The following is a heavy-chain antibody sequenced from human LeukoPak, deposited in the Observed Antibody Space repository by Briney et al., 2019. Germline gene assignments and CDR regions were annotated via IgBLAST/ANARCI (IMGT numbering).Heavy chain of an antibody. J-gene: IGHJ4*02. D-gene: IGHD4-23*01. CDR2: INHSGST. CDR1: GGSFSGYY. V-gene: IGHV4-34*01. Sequence: PSETLSLTCAVYGGSFSGYYWSWIRQPPGKGLERIGEINHSGSTNYNPSLKSRVTISVDTSKNQFSLKLSSVTAADTAVYYCARIDYGGNSGGGYWGQGTLVTVSS. CDR3: ARIDYGGNSGGGY.